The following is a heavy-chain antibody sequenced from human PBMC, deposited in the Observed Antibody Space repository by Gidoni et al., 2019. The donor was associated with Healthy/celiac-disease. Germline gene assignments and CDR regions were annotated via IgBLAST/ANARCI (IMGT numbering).Heavy chain of an antibody. J-gene: IGHJ6*02. CDR1: GFTFGDYA. Sequence: EVQLVESGGGLVKPGRPLRLSCTASGFTFGDYAMIWFRQAPGKGLEWVGFIRSKAYGGTTEYAASVKGRFTISRDDSKSIAYLQMNSLKTEDTAVYYCTRVAYFDWRIPYGMDVWGQGTTVTVSS. CDR2: IRSKAYGGTT. CDR3: TRVAYFDWRIPYGMDV. V-gene: IGHV3-49*05. D-gene: IGHD3-9*01.